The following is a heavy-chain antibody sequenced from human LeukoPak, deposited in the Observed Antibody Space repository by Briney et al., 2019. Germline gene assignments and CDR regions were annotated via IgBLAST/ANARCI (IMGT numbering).Heavy chain of an antibody. CDR2: ITPNGGNT. CDR1: GFTFSNYA. D-gene: IGHD6-13*01. CDR3: ARKYALGSIWYSDY. Sequence: GGSLRLSCAASGFTFSNYAMHWVRQAPGKGLEYVSTITPNGGNTFHADAVKGRFTISRDNSKNTLHLQMGGLRSEDTAVYYCARKYALGSIWYSDYWGQGALVTVSS. V-gene: IGHV3-64*02. J-gene: IGHJ4*02.